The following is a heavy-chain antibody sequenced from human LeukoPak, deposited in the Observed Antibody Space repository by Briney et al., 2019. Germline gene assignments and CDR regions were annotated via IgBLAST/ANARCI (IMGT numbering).Heavy chain of an antibody. CDR1: GFTFSSYA. CDR3: ARDLRRFVVVPAATWDY. Sequence: PGGSLRLSCAASGFTFSSYAMHWVRQAPGKGLEWVAVISYDGSNKYYADSVKGRFTISRDNSKNTLYLQMNSLRAEDTAVYYCARDLRRFVVVPAATWDYWGQGTLVTVSS. J-gene: IGHJ4*02. CDR2: ISYDGSNK. V-gene: IGHV3-30-3*01. D-gene: IGHD2-2*01.